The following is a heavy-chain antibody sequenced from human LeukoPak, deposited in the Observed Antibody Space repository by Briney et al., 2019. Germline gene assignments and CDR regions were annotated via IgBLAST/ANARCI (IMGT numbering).Heavy chain of an antibody. CDR3: ARPSRDYDRHFDY. J-gene: IGHJ4*02. CDR1: GGSISSSSYY. Sequence: PSETLSLXCTVSGGSISSSSYYWGWIRQPPGKGLEWIGSIYYSGSTYYNPSLKSRVTISVDTSKNQFSLKLSSVTAADTAVYYCARPSRDYDRHFDYWGQGTLVTVSS. CDR2: IYYSGST. D-gene: IGHD3-22*01. V-gene: IGHV4-39*01.